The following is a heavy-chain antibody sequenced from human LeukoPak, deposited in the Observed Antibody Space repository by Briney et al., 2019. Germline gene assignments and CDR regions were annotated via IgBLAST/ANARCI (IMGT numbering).Heavy chain of an antibody. Sequence: GGSLRLSCAASGFTFSSYWMSWVRQAPGKGLEWVANIKQDGSEKYYVDSVKGRFTISRDNAKNSLYLQMNSLRAEDTAVYYCAREIRITMVRGSHYYYMDVWGKGTTVTVSS. CDR3: AREIRITMVRGSHYYYMDV. D-gene: IGHD3-10*01. CDR2: IKQDGSEK. V-gene: IGHV3-7*01. J-gene: IGHJ6*03. CDR1: GFTFSSYW.